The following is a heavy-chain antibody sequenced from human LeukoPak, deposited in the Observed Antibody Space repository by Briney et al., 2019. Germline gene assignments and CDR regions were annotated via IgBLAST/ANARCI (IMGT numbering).Heavy chain of an antibody. J-gene: IGHJ4*02. Sequence: ASVKVSCKASGYTFTGYYMNWVRQAPGQGLEWMGWINPNSGGTNFAQKFQGRVTMTRDTSISTAYMELSRLRSDDTAVYYCARGGPILEWLPSFDYWGQGTLVTVSS. CDR2: INPNSGGT. CDR1: GYTFTGYY. V-gene: IGHV1-2*02. D-gene: IGHD3-3*01. CDR3: ARGGPILEWLPSFDY.